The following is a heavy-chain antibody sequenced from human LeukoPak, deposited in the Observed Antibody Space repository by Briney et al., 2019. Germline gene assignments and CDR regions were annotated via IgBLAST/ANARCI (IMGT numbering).Heavy chain of an antibody. Sequence: GGSLRLSCAASGFTFGSYAMSWVRQAPGKGLEWVSAISGSGGSTYYTDSVKGRFTISRDNSKNTLYLQMNSLRAEDTAVYYCAKKNGDGELDYWGQGTLVTVSS. V-gene: IGHV3-23*01. J-gene: IGHJ4*02. CDR2: ISGSGGST. CDR3: AKKNGDGELDY. CDR1: GFTFGSYA. D-gene: IGHD4-17*01.